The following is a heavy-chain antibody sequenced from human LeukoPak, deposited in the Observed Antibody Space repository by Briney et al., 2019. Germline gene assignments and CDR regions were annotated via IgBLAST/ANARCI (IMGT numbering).Heavy chain of an antibody. CDR1: GGSISSYY. CDR2: IYYSGST. CDR3: ARHNWNDSGSDY. D-gene: IGHD1-20*01. Sequence: SETLSLTCTVSGGSISSYYWSWIRQPPGKGLEWIGYIYYSGSTNYNPSLKSRVTISVDTSKNQFSLKLSSVTAADTAVYYCARHNWNDSGSDYWGQGTLVTVSS. J-gene: IGHJ4*02. V-gene: IGHV4-59*08.